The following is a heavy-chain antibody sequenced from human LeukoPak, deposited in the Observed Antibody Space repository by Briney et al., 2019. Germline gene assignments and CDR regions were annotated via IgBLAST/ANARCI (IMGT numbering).Heavy chain of an antibody. Sequence: SETLSLTCTVSGGSISSGSYFWSWIRQPAGKGLEWIGRVYSSGITNYSPSLKSRVTISVDTSKNQFSLNLSSVTAADTAVYYCARGIAYSYGQIDYWGQGTLVTVSS. CDR2: VYSSGIT. V-gene: IGHV4-61*02. D-gene: IGHD5-18*01. J-gene: IGHJ4*02. CDR1: GGSISSGSYF. CDR3: ARGIAYSYGQIDY.